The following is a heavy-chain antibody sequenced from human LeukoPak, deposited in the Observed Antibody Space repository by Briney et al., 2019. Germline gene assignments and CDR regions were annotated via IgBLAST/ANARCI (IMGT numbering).Heavy chain of an antibody. V-gene: IGHV4-59*01. CDR3: ARMGGRPLPYFDY. J-gene: IGHJ4*02. CDR1: GGSISSYY. D-gene: IGHD1-26*01. Sequence: SETLSLTCTVSGGSISSYYWSWIRQPPGKGLEWIGYIYYSGSTNYNPSLKSRVTISVDTSKNQFSLKLSSVTAADTAVYYCARMGGRPLPYFDYWGQGTLVTVSS. CDR2: IYYSGST.